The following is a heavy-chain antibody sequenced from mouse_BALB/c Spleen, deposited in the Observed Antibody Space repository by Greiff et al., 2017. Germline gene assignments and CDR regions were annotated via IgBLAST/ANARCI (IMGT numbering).Heavy chain of an antibody. Sequence: VQLQQSGAELVRPGALVKLSCKASGFNIKDYYMHWVKQRPEQGLEWIGWIDPENGNTIYDPKFQGKASITADTSSNTAYLQLSSLTSEDTAVYYCARSGYEGYYVPYWYFDGWGAGTTVTVSA. CDR3: ARSGYEGYYVPYWYFDG. CDR1: GFNIKDYY. D-gene: IGHD2-3*01. J-gene: IGHJ1*01. CDR2: IDPENGNT. V-gene: IGHV14-1*02.